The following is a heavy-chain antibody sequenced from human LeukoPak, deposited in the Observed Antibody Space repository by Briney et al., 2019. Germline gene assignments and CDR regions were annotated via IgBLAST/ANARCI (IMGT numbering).Heavy chain of an antibody. Sequence: SETLSLTCTVSGGSISSHDWGWIRQPPGKGLEWIGYIYDSGSTTYNPSLKSRVTILVDTSKDQVSLKLSFVTAADTAVYYCARGRRGRYYDISRYNYFDYWGQGTLVSVSS. CDR1: GGSISSHD. D-gene: IGHD3-22*01. V-gene: IGHV4-59*11. CDR3: ARGRRGRYYDISRYNYFDY. J-gene: IGHJ4*02. CDR2: IYDSGST.